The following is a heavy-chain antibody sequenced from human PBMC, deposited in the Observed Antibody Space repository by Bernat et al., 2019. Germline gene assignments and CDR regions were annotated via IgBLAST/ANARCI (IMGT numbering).Heavy chain of an antibody. CDR2: ISYDGSNK. D-gene: IGHD6-19*01. J-gene: IGHJ3*02. V-gene: IGHV3-30*15. CDR3: ARDGDSSGWEGAFDI. CDR1: GFTFSSYA. Sequence: QVQLVESGGGVVQPGRSLRLSCAASGFTFSSYAMHWVRQAPGKGLEWVAVISYDGSNKYYADSVKGRFTISRDNSKNTLYLQMSSLRAEDTAVYYCARDGDSSGWEGAFDIWGQGTMVTVSS.